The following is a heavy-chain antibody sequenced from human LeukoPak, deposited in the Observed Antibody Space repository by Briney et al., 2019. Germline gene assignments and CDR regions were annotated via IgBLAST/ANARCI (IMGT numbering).Heavy chain of an antibody. CDR1: GVSISSGSNY. D-gene: IGHD3-9*01. J-gene: IGHJ3*02. Sequence: PSETLSLTCSVSGVSISSGSNYWGWIRQPPGKGLEWIGSIYYSGSTYYNPSLKSRVTISVDTSKNQFSLKLSSVTAADTAVYYCARVYVQDTRYFDWLLFAFDIWGQGTMVTVSS. CDR2: IYYSGST. V-gene: IGHV4-39*07. CDR3: ARVYVQDTRYFDWLLFAFDI.